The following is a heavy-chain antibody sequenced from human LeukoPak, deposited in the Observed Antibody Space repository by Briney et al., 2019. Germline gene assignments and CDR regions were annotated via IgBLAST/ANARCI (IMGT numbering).Heavy chain of an antibody. V-gene: IGHV3-30-3*01. CDR2: ISYDGSNK. Sequence: PGGSLRLSCAASGFTFSSYAMHWVRQAPGKGLEWVAVISYDGSNKYYADSVKGRFTISRDNSKNTLYLQMNSLRAEDTAVYYCARDTGYGVPPPDYYYGMDVWGQGTTVTVSS. CDR3: ARDTGYGVPPPDYYYGMDV. D-gene: IGHD4-17*01. CDR1: GFTFSSYA. J-gene: IGHJ6*02.